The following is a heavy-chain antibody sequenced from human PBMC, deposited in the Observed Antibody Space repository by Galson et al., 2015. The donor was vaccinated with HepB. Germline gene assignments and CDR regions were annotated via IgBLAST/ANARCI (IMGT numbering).Heavy chain of an antibody. CDR1: GFTFSSYG. D-gene: IGHD1-14*01. J-gene: IGHJ3*02. CDR3: ARDSYRNDAFDI. CDR2: IWYDGSNK. V-gene: IGHV3-33*01. Sequence: SLRLSCAASGFTFSSYGMHWVRQAPGKGLEWVAVIWYDGSNKYYADSVKGRFTISRDNSKNTLYLQTNSLRAEDTAVYYCARDSYRNDAFDIWGQGTMVTVSS.